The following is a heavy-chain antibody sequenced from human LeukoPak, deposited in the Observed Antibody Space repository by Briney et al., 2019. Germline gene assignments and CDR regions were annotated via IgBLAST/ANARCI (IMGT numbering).Heavy chain of an antibody. V-gene: IGHV1-2*02. CDR3: ARDPYGDNHYYYYYMDV. CDR1: GYTFTGYY. CDR2: INPNSGGA. J-gene: IGHJ6*03. D-gene: IGHD4-17*01. Sequence: ASVKVSCKASGYTFTGYYIHWMRQAPGQGLEWMGWINPNSGGAKYAQKFQGRVTMTRDTSISTAYMELSRLRSDDTAVYYCARDPYGDNHYYYYYMDVWGKGTTVTVSS.